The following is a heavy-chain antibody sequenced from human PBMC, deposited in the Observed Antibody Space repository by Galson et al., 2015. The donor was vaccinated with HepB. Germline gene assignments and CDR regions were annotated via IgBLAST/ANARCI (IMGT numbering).Heavy chain of an antibody. D-gene: IGHD3-10*01. CDR2: IDPSDSYT. Sequence: QSGAEVKKPGESLRISCKGSGYSFTSYWISWVRQMPGKGLEWMGRIDPSDSYTNYSPSFQGHVTISADKSISTAYLQWSSLKASDTAMYYCARSGLLEELHYYGMDVWGQGTTVTVSS. J-gene: IGHJ6*02. CDR1: GYSFTSYW. CDR3: ARSGLLEELHYYGMDV. V-gene: IGHV5-10-1*01.